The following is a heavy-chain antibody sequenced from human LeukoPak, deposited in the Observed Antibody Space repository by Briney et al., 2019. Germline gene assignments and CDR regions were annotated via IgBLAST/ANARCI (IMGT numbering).Heavy chain of an antibody. Sequence: ASVKVSCKASGYTITGYYIHWVRQAPGKGLEWMGGFDPEDGETIYAQKFQGRVTMTEDTSTDTAYMELSSLRSEDTAVYYCATRPSLGGYCSGGSCYSYYFDYWGQGTLVTVSS. CDR2: FDPEDGET. V-gene: IGHV1-24*01. CDR1: GYTITGYY. D-gene: IGHD2-15*01. J-gene: IGHJ4*02. CDR3: ATRPSLGGYCSGGSCYSYYFDY.